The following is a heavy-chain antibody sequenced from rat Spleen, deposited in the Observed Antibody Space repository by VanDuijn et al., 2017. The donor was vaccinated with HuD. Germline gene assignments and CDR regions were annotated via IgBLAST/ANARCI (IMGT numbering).Heavy chain of an antibody. V-gene: IGHV2S12*01. J-gene: IGHJ2*01. D-gene: IGHD1-11*01. Sequence: QVQLRESGPGLVQPSQTLSLTCTVSGFSLNTNGVSWVRQPPGKGLEWIAAISSGGSAYYNSALKSRLTISRDTSKSQVFLKMNGLQTEDTAIYYCTRVGNYGNYDFDYWGQGVMVTVSS. CDR1: GFSLNTNG. CDR3: TRVGNYGNYDFDY. CDR2: ISSGGSA.